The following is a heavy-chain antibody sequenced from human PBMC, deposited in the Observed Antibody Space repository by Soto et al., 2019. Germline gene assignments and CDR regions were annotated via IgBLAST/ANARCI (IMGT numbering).Heavy chain of an antibody. Sequence: QVQLVESGGGVVQPGRSLRLSCAASGFTFSNYGLHWVRQAPGKGLEWVAVIWYDGSKKYYADSVKGRFTISRDNSKNTLYLQMNSLRAEDTAVYYCARVYSSWYSDYWGQGTLVTVSS. J-gene: IGHJ4*02. CDR1: GFTFSNYG. CDR2: IWYDGSKK. CDR3: ARVYSSWYSDY. V-gene: IGHV3-33*01. D-gene: IGHD6-13*01.